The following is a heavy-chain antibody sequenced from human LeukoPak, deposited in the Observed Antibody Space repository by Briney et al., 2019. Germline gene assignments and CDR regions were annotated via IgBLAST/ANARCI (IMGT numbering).Heavy chain of an antibody. Sequence: GGSLRLSCAASGFTFSNYAMNWVRQAPGKGLEWVSTITGSGDNTYYADSVKGRFTISRDNVKNMLYMQMSGLRAEDTAIYFCAKDLQPGRRFFHIWGQGTMVTVSS. V-gene: IGHV3-23*01. CDR2: ITGSGDNT. D-gene: IGHD1-14*01. J-gene: IGHJ3*02. CDR1: GFTFSNYA. CDR3: AKDLQPGRRFFHI.